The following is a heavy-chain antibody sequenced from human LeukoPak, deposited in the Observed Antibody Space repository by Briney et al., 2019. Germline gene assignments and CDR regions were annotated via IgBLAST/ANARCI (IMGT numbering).Heavy chain of an antibody. CDR1: GGSISSYY. CDR3: ARVGYSSRTGYYVMDV. Sequence: SETLSLTCTVSGGSISSYYWSWIRQPPGKGLEWIGYIYYSGSTNYNPSLKSRVTISVDTSKNQFSLKLSSVTAADTAVYYCARVGYSSRTGYYVMDVWGQGTTVTVSS. CDR2: IYYSGST. V-gene: IGHV4-59*01. J-gene: IGHJ6*02. D-gene: IGHD6-13*01.